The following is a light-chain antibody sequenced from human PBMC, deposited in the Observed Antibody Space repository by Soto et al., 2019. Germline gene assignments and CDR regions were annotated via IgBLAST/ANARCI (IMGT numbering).Light chain of an antibody. V-gene: IGLV1-44*01. Sequence: QSVLTQPPSVSGTPGQRVTISCSGSSSNIGSNSVNWYQQLPGTAPKLLIYSNNQRPSGVPDRFSGSKSGTSASLAISGLQSEDEADYYWAAWDDSLNGVVFGGGTKLTVL. CDR3: AAWDDSLNGVV. CDR1: SSNIGSNS. J-gene: IGLJ2*01. CDR2: SNN.